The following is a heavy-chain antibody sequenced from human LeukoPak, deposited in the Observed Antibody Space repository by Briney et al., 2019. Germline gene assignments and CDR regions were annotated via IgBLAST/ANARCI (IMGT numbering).Heavy chain of an antibody. CDR2: ISWNSGSI. Sequence: PGRSLRLSCAASGFTFDDYAMHWVRQAPGKGLEWVSGISWNSGSIGYADSVKGRFTISRDNAKNSLYLQMNSLRAEDTAVYYCARRSAAGLDYWGQGTLVTVSS. CDR1: GFTFDDYA. D-gene: IGHD6-13*01. CDR3: ARRSAAGLDY. V-gene: IGHV3-9*01. J-gene: IGHJ4*02.